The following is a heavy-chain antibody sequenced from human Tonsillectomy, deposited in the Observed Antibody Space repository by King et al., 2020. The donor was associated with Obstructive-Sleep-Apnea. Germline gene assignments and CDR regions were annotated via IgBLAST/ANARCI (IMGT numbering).Heavy chain of an antibody. V-gene: IGHV1-69*10. J-gene: IGHJ4*02. CDR1: GGTSNSYG. D-gene: IGHD4-17*01. CDR3: ARDPGDYGDTDY. Sequence: QLVQSGAEVKKPGSSVKVSCKASGGTSNSYGINWVRQAPGQGLEWLGGIIPILGVANYAQKFQGRVTITADKSTYTAYMELISLKLEDTAVYYCARDPGDYGDTDYWGQGTLVTVTS. CDR2: IIPILGVA.